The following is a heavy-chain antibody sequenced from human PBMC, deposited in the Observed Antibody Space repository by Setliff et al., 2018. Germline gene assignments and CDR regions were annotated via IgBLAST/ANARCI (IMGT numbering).Heavy chain of an antibody. CDR3: ASWGSAIGFDL. V-gene: IGHV4-31*01. CDR1: GDSIMSPTYT. CDR2: ISRSGAT. J-gene: IGHJ3*01. D-gene: IGHD3-16*01. Sequence: SETLSLTCTVSGDSIMSPTYTWTWIRQLPGKGLEWIGYISRSGATSYNWSLKRHIAISLDTSKNQFSHNLSSVSAAGTATYYCASWGSAIGFDLWGQGKLVTVS.